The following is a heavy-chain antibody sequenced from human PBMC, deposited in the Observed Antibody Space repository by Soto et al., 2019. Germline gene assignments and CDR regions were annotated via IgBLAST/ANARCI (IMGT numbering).Heavy chain of an antibody. CDR1: GFSFSTYP. V-gene: IGHV3-23*01. Sequence: PGGSLRLSCAASGFSFSTYPMTWVRQAPGKRLEGVSSISGSGGDTYYIDSVKGGFTISRDNSKNTVYLQMNSLRAEDTAVYYCAKILSTVTTYYYGMDVWDQGTTVTVSS. CDR2: ISGSGGDT. J-gene: IGHJ6*02. CDR3: AKILSTVTTYYYGMDV. D-gene: IGHD4-17*01.